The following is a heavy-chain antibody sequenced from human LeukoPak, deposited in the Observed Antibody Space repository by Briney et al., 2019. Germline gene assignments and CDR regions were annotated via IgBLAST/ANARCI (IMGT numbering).Heavy chain of an antibody. CDR2: ITSGGDYI. Sequence: GGSLRLSCAASGFTFNTFNMNWVRQAPGKGLEWVSSITSGGDYIYYADSVKGRFTTSRDNAKNSLFLQMNSLRAEDTAVYYCARDRSTVAGIDFWGQGTLVTVSS. CDR3: ARDRSTVAGIDF. CDR1: GFTFNTFN. J-gene: IGHJ4*02. V-gene: IGHV3-21*01. D-gene: IGHD6-19*01.